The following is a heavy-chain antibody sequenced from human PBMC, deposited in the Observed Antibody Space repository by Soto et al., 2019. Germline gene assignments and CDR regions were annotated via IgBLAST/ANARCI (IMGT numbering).Heavy chain of an antibody. Sequence: QVQLQESGPGLVKPSQTLSLTCTVSGASISSGGYFWSWIRKHPGKGLEWIGYIYYIGSTYYNPSLESRVTISVDTSKNQISLKLTSVTAADTAVYYCARDLQYSRLFYGMDVWGQGTTVTVSS. CDR2: IYYIGST. J-gene: IGHJ6*02. V-gene: IGHV4-31*03. CDR1: GASISSGGYF. CDR3: ARDLQYSRLFYGMDV. D-gene: IGHD6-13*01.